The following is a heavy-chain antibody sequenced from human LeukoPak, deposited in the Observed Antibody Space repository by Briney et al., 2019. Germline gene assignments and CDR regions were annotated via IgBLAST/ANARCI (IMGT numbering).Heavy chain of an antibody. CDR3: ARWYKYSSTWSPVNWFDP. V-gene: IGHV4-59*01. CDR1: GGSISSYY. CDR2: IYYSGST. Sequence: PSETLSLTCTVSGGSISSYYWSWIRQSPGKGLEWIGYIYYSGSTNYNPSLKSRVTISVDTSKNQFSLKLSSVTAADTAVYYCARWYKYSSTWSPVNWFDPWGQGTLVTVSS. D-gene: IGHD6-6*01. J-gene: IGHJ5*02.